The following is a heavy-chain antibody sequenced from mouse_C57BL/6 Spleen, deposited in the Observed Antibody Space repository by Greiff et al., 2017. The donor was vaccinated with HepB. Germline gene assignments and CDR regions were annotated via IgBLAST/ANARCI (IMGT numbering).Heavy chain of an antibody. V-gene: IGHV1-54*01. CDR1: GYAFTNYL. CDR3: ARNYYSNYDAMDY. Sequence: QVQLQQSGAELVRPGTSVKVSCKASGYAFTNYLIEWVKQRPGQGLDWIGVINPGSGGTNYNEKFKGKATLTADKSSSTAYMQLSSLTSEDSAVYFCARNYYSNYDAMDYWGQGTSVTVSS. CDR2: INPGSGGT. J-gene: IGHJ4*01. D-gene: IGHD2-5*01.